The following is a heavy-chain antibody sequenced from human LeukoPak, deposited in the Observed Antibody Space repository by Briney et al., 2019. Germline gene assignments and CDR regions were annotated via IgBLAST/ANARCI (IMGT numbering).Heavy chain of an antibody. D-gene: IGHD6-13*01. J-gene: IGHJ4*02. Sequence: GGSLRLSCAASGFTFSSYAMSWVRQAPGKGLEWVSSISSSSSYIYYADSVKGRFTISRDNAKNSLYLQMNSLRAEDTAVYYCARGGGSSWYGGYFDYWGQGTLVTVSS. CDR1: GFTFSSYA. V-gene: IGHV3-21*01. CDR2: ISSSSSYI. CDR3: ARGGGSSWYGGYFDY.